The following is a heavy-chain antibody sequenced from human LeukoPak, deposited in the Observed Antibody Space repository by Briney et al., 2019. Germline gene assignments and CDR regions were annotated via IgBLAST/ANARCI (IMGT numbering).Heavy chain of an antibody. V-gene: IGHV1-46*01. CDR2: INPSGGST. J-gene: IGHJ3*02. CDR3: ARGRHVILWWWSDAFDI. D-gene: IGHD2-21*01. Sequence: ASVKVSCKASGYTFTSYYMHWVRQAPGQGLEWMGIINPSGGSTSYAQKLQGRVTMTTDTSTSTAYMELRSLRSDDTAVYYCARGRHVILWWWSDAFDIWGQGTMVTVSS. CDR1: GYTFTSYY.